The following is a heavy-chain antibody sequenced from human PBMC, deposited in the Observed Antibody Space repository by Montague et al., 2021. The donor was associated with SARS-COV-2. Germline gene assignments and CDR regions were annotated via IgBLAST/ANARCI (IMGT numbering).Heavy chain of an antibody. J-gene: IGHJ6*02. CDR1: GDSITDDD. CDR3: ARYYERSLDV. Sequence: SETLSLTCTVSGDSITDDDWIWIRQPPGEGLGWIVNNFKNGKTDYNPYLRSQVITSVETSKSQFSLKVTSVTAADTAVYYCARYYERSLDVWGQGTTVTVSS. D-gene: IGHD3-22*01. V-gene: IGHV4-59*08. CDR2: NFKNGKT.